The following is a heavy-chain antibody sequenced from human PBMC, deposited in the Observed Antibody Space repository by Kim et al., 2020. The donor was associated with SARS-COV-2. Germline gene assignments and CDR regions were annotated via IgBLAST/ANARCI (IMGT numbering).Heavy chain of an antibody. J-gene: IGHJ5*02. CDR3: ARGAFTMDSSGYYFGWFDP. D-gene: IGHD3-22*01. CDR2: INHSGST. Sequence: SETLSLTCAVYGGSFSGYYWSWIRQPPGKGREWIGEINHSGSTNYNPSLKSRVTISVDTSKNQFSLKLSSVTAADTAVYYCARGAFTMDSSGYYFGWFDPWGQGTLVTVSS. CDR1: GGSFSGYY. V-gene: IGHV4-34*01.